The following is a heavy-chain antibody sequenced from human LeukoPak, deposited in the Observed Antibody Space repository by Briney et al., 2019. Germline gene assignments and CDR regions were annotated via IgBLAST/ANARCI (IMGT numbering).Heavy chain of an antibody. Sequence: GGSLGLSCAASGFTFSNAWMSWVRQAPGKGLEWVGRIKSKTDGGTTDYAAPVKGRFTISRDDSKNTLYLQMNSLKTEDTAVYYCTTDTRDDYVWGSYRYTTPWIDYWGQGTLVTVSS. CDR2: IKSKTDGGTT. D-gene: IGHD3-16*02. V-gene: IGHV3-15*01. CDR3: TTDTRDDYVWGSYRYTTPWIDY. J-gene: IGHJ4*02. CDR1: GFTFSNAW.